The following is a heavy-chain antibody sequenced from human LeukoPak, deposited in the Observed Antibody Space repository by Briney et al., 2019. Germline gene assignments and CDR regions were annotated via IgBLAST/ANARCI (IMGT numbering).Heavy chain of an antibody. CDR2: FHGTKS. J-gene: IGHJ4*02. CDR3: AGGPYGTGYFDF. CDR1: GDSISSGASY. V-gene: IGHV4-61*02. Sequence: SETLSLTCSVSGDSISSGASYWAWFRQPAGKGLEWVGRFHGTKSDYNPSLESRLTISPDRSKNQLSLRVMSVTAADTAMYFCAGGPYGTGYFDFWGPGMIVIVSS. D-gene: IGHD3-10*01.